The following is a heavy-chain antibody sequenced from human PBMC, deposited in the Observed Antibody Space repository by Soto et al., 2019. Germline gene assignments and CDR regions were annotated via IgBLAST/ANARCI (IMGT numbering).Heavy chain of an antibody. V-gene: IGHV1-69*13. Sequence: GASVKVSCKASGGTFSSYAISWVRQAPGQGLEWMGGIIPIFGTANYAQKFQGRVTITADESTSTAYMELSSLRSEDTAVYYCARVAQGGYYGMDVWGQGTTVTVSS. CDR2: IIPIFGTA. CDR1: GGTFSSYA. CDR3: ARVAQGGYYGMDV. J-gene: IGHJ6*02.